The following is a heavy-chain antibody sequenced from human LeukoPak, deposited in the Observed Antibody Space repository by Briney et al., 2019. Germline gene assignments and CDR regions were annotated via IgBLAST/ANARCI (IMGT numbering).Heavy chain of an antibody. CDR1: GFTVSSNY. V-gene: IGHV3-53*01. CDR2: IYSGGST. Sequence: PGGSLRLSCAASGFTVSSNYMSWVRQAPGKGLEWVSVIYSGGSTYYADSVKGRFTISRDNSKNTLYLQMNSLRAEDTAVYYCAKGAYYYDSSGYSPIFDYWGQGTLVTVSS. CDR3: AKGAYYYDSSGYSPIFDY. D-gene: IGHD3-22*01. J-gene: IGHJ4*02.